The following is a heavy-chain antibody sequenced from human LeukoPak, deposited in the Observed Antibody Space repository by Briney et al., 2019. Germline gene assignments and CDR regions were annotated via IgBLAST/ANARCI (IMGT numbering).Heavy chain of an antibody. Sequence: GASVKVSCKASGYTFTGYYMHWLRQAPGQGLEWMGGISAYNGNTNYAQKLQGRVTMTTDTSTSTAYMELRSLISDDTAVYYCARDRFVGATQAEDYWGQGTLVTVSS. V-gene: IGHV1-18*04. CDR3: ARDRFVGATQAEDY. D-gene: IGHD1-26*01. J-gene: IGHJ4*02. CDR1: GYTFTGYY. CDR2: ISAYNGNT.